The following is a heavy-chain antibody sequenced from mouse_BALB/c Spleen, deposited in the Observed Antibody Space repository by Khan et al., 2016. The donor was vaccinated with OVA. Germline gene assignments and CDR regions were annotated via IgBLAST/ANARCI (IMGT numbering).Heavy chain of an antibody. Sequence: QVQLKESGPGLVAPSQSLSITCTVSGFSLTSYGVSWVRQPPGKGLEWLGVIWGDGNTNFHSALRSRLSISKDNSKSQVFLKLHSLQTDDTATYYGAKYRGYYDVDYWGQGTSVTVSS. V-gene: IGHV2-3*01. CDR1: GFSLTSYG. J-gene: IGHJ4*01. CDR2: IWGDGNT. CDR3: AKYRGYYDVDY.